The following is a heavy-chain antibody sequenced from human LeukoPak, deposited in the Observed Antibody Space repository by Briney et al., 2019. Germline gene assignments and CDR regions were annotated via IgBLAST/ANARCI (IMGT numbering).Heavy chain of an antibody. CDR1: GFTFSSYG. Sequence: PGGSLRLSCAASGFTFSSYGMNWVRQAPGKGLEWVAFIRYDGSNKYYADSVKGRFTISRDNSKNTLYLQMNSLRAEDTAVYYCAKERGYCSSTSCYGGLAFDIWGQGTMVTVSS. CDR3: AKERGYCSSTSCYGGLAFDI. D-gene: IGHD2-2*01. J-gene: IGHJ3*02. CDR2: IRYDGSNK. V-gene: IGHV3-30*02.